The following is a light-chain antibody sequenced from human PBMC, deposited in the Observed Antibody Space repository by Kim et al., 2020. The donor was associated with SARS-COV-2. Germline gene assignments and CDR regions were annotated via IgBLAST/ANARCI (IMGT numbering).Light chain of an antibody. Sequence: QSVTISCTGTSSDVGGYKYVSWYQQHPGKAPKLMIYDVSKRPSGVPDRFSGSKSGNTASLTISGLQAEDEADYYCCSYAGSYTRIFGGGTQLTVL. CDR3: CSYAGSYTRI. J-gene: IGLJ2*01. CDR1: SSDVGGYKY. CDR2: DVS. V-gene: IGLV2-11*01.